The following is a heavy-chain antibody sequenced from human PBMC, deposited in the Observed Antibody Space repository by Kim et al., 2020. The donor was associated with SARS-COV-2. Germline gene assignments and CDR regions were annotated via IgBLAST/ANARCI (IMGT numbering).Heavy chain of an antibody. Sequence: SVKVSCKASGGTFSSYTISWVRQAPGQGLEWMGRIIPILGIANYAQKSQGRVTITADKSTSTAYMELSSLRSEDTAVYYCASDYGDDQWVLEYYGMDVWGQGTTVTVSS. J-gene: IGHJ6*02. V-gene: IGHV1-69*02. CDR2: IIPILGIA. CDR1: GGTFSSYT. D-gene: IGHD4-17*01. CDR3: ASDYGDDQWVLEYYGMDV.